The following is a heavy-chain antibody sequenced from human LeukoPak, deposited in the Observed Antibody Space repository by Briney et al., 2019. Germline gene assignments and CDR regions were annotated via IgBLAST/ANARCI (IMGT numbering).Heavy chain of an antibody. CDR1: GFTFGDYA. CDR3: TRPFDYGDYLPFDY. D-gene: IGHD4-17*01. J-gene: IGHJ4*02. CDR2: IRSKAYGGTT. V-gene: IGHV3-49*03. Sequence: GGSLRPSCTASGFTFGDYAMSWFRQAPGKGLEWVGFIRSKAYGGTTEYAASVKGRFTISRDDSKSIAYLQMNSLKTEDTAVYYCTRPFDYGDYLPFDYWGQGTLVTVSS.